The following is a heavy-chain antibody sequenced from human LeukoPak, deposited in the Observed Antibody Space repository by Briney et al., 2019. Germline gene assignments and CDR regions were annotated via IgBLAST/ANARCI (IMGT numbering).Heavy chain of an antibody. V-gene: IGHV4-34*01. J-gene: IGHJ4*02. CDR2: INHSGST. D-gene: IGHD4-17*01. Sequence: SETLSLTCAVYGGSFSGYYWSWIRQPPGKGLEWIGEINHSGSTNYNPSLKSRVTISVDTSKNQFSLKLSSVTAADTAVYYCARGSARGDYVSYWGQGTLVTVSS. CDR1: GGSFSGYY. CDR3: ARGSARGDYVSY.